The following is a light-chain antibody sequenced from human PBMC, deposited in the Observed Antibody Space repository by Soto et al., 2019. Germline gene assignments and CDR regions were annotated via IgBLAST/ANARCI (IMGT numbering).Light chain of an antibody. V-gene: IGLV2-14*03. CDR1: SSDVGGFNY. J-gene: IGLJ2*01. Sequence: QPVLTQPASVSGSPGQSITISCTGTSSDVGGFNYVSWYQHHPGKAPKLMIYDVSHRPSGVSNRFSGSKSGNTASLTISGLQAEDEADYYCSSYTSSTRVVFGGGTKLTVL. CDR2: DVS. CDR3: SSYTSSTRVV.